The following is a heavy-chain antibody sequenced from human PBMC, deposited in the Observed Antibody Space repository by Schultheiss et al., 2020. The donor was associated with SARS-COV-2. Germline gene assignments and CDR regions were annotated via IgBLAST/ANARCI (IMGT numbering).Heavy chain of an antibody. J-gene: IGHJ3*02. CDR1: GGSFSGYY. D-gene: IGHD5-12*01. CDR3: ARAYDAYDYAFDI. CDR2: INHSGST. V-gene: IGHV4-34*01. Sequence: SETLSLTCAVYGGSFSGYYWSWIRQPPGKGLEWIGEINHSGSTNYNPSLKSRVTISVDTSKNQFSLQLNSVSPEDTAVYFCARAYDAYDYAFDIWGQGTMVTVSS.